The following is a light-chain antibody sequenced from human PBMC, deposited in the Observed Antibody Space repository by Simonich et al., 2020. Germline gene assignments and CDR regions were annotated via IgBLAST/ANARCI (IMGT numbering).Light chain of an antibody. CDR2: EDN. CDR1: SGSIASNY. Sequence: NFMLTQPHSVSESPGKTVNTSCTRSSGSIASNYVQWYQQRPGSSPTTVIYEDNQRPSGVPDRFSGSIDSSSNSASLTISGLKTEDEADYYCQSYDSSNQVFGGGTKLTVL. V-gene: IGLV6-57*01. J-gene: IGLJ2*01. CDR3: QSYDSSNQV.